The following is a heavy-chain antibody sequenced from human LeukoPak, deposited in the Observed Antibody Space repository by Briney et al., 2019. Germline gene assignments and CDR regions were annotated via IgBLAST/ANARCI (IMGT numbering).Heavy chain of an antibody. J-gene: IGHJ4*02. Sequence: PAGSLTLSCAGYGLTFGSYCMTWVRQAPGKGLEWVADISYDGSNKYYAASVKGRLTISRDNSKNMLYLQMNSRRAEDTAVYNCARAPNGDFLDYWGQGTLVTVSS. V-gene: IGHV3-30*03. CDR2: ISYDGSNK. D-gene: IGHD2-21*01. CDR3: ARAPNGDFLDY. CDR1: GLTFGSYC.